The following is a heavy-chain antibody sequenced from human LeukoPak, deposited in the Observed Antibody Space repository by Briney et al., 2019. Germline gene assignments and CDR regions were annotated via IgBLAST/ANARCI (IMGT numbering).Heavy chain of an antibody. V-gene: IGHV3-21*01. CDR1: GFTFSSYT. CDR2: ITSSSSNI. D-gene: IGHD3-16*02. CDR3: ARDRRYNWFDP. J-gene: IGHJ5*02. Sequence: GGSLRLSCAASGFTFSSYTMNWVRQAPGKGLEWVSSITSSSSNIYYADSVKGRFTIARGNAKNSLYLQMNSLRAEDTAVYYCARDRRYNWFDPWGQGTLVTVSS.